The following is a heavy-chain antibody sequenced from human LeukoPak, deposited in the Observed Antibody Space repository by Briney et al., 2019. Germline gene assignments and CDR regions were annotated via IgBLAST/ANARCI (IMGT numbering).Heavy chain of an antibody. V-gene: IGHV4-59*02. J-gene: IGHJ6*02. CDR3: AGSSGIAARGSYAYYYHYGMDV. CDR1: GDSVTNYY. D-gene: IGHD6-13*01. CDR2: IYYSGST. Sequence: SETLSLTCNVSGDSVTNYYWTWIRQPPGKGLEWIGYIYYSGSTNNNPSLRSRVIISLDTSQNQLSLRLSSVTAADTAVYYCAGSSGIAARGSYAYYYHYGMDVWGQGTTVTVSS.